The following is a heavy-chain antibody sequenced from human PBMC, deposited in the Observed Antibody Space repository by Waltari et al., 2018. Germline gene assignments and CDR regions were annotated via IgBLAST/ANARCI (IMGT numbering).Heavy chain of an antibody. CDR2: IYHSGST. Sequence: QVQLQESGPRLVKPSETLSLTCAVSGYSLSRGYYWGWIRQPPGRGLEWIGRIYHSGSTSYNPSLKSRVTISIDTSKNQFSLKLSSVTAADTAVYYCARLGYTGSYYVGYWGQGTLVTVSS. V-gene: IGHV4-38-2*01. J-gene: IGHJ4*02. D-gene: IGHD1-26*01. CDR1: GYSLSRGYY. CDR3: ARLGYTGSYYVGY.